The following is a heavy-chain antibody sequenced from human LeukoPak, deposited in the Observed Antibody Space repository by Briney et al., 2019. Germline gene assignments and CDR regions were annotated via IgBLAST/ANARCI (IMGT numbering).Heavy chain of an antibody. J-gene: IGHJ5*02. CDR2: INHSGST. CDR1: GGSFSGHF. Sequence: SETLSLTCAVYGGSFSGHFWIWIRQPPGKGLEWIGEINHSGSTNYNPSLESRVTISVDTSKNQFSLKLNSVTAADTAVYYCARGGRGVPTARRFKPGNWFDPWGQGVLVTVFS. V-gene: IGHV4-34*01. D-gene: IGHD3-10*01. CDR3: ARGGRGVPTARRFKPGNWFDP.